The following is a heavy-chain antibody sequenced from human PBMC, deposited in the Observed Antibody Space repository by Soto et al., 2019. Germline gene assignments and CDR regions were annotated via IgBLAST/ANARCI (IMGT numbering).Heavy chain of an antibody. Sequence: QVQLVQSGAEVKKPGASVKISCKASGDTFTSYYMHWVRQAPRQGLEWMGIINPSGDTSYAQKFQGRVTMTRDTSTSTVYMELSSLRSEDTAVYYCARVYCSGGGCYGIDYWGQGTLVTVSS. CDR1: GDTFTSYY. V-gene: IGHV1-46*01. J-gene: IGHJ4*02. D-gene: IGHD2-15*01. CDR2: INPSGDT. CDR3: ARVYCSGGGCYGIDY.